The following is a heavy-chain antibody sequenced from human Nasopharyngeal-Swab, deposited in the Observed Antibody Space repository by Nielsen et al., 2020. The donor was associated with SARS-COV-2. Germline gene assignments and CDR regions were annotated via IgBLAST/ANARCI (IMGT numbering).Heavy chain of an antibody. Sequence: GESLRLSCAASGFTFSSYGMHWVRQAPGKGLEWVAVIWYDGSNKYYADSVKGRFTISRDNSKNTLYLQMNSLRAEDTAVYYCASYAVISSGFVAGLDYWGQGTLVTVSS. J-gene: IGHJ4*02. CDR1: GFTFSSYG. V-gene: IGHV3-30*19. CDR2: IWYDGSNK. CDR3: ASYAVISSGFVAGLDY. D-gene: IGHD6-19*01.